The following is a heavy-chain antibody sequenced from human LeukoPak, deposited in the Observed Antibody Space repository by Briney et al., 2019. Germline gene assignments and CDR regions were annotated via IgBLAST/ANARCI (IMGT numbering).Heavy chain of an antibody. J-gene: IGHJ4*02. CDR3: ARDYDFWSGYYLRDTYYFDY. CDR2: IRSSSSYI. V-gene: IGHV3-21*01. Sequence: PGGSLRLSCAASGFTFGSYSMNWVRQAPGKGLGWVSSIRSSSSYIYYADSVKGRFTISRDNAKNSLYLQMNSLRAEDTAVYYCARDYDFWSGYYLRDTYYFDYWGQGTLVTVSS. D-gene: IGHD3-3*01. CDR1: GFTFGSYS.